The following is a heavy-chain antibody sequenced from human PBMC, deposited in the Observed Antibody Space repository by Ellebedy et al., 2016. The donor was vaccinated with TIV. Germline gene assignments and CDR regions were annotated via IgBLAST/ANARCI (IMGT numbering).Heavy chain of an antibody. CDR3: ASSRYGDSGGNWFDP. CDR1: GYTFTGYY. J-gene: IGHJ5*02. CDR2: INPNSGGT. Sequence: ASVKVSXXASGYTFTGYYMHWVRQAPGQGLEWMGWINPNSGGTNYAQKFQGRVTMTRDTSISTAYMELSRLRSDDTAVYYCASSRYGDSGGNWFDPWGQGTLVTVSS. V-gene: IGHV1-2*02. D-gene: IGHD4-17*01.